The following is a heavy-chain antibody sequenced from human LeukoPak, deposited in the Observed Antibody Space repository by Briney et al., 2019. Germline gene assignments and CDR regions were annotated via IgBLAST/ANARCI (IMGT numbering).Heavy chain of an antibody. J-gene: IGHJ6*04. Sequence: SQTLSLTCTVSGGSISSYYWSWIRQPPGKGLEWIGYIYYSGSTNYNPSLKSRVTISVDTSKNQFSLKLSSVTAADTAVYYCARSQYYDILTGDYYYYGMDVWGKGTTVTVSS. CDR2: IYYSGST. D-gene: IGHD3-9*01. V-gene: IGHV4-59*01. CDR3: ARSQYYDILTGDYYYYGMDV. CDR1: GGSISSYY.